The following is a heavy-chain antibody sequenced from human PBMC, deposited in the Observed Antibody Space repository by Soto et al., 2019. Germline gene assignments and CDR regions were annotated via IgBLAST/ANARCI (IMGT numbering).Heavy chain of an antibody. V-gene: IGHV4-59*01. D-gene: IGHD3-3*01. CDR2: IYYSGST. Sequence: LSLTCTVSGGSISSYYWSWIRQPPGKGLEWIGYIYYSGSTNYNPSLKSRVTISVDTSKNQFSLKLSSVTAADTAVYYCARDLGDYYYYMDVWGKGTTVTVSS. CDR3: ARDLGDYYYYMDV. CDR1: GGSISSYY. J-gene: IGHJ6*03.